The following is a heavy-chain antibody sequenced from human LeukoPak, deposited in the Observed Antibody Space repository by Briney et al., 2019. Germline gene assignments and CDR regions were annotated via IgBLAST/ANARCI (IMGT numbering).Heavy chain of an antibody. D-gene: IGHD5-18*01. CDR3: ARGSAAMINYFDY. V-gene: IGHV1-18*01. CDR2: ISVYNGNT. Sequence: ASVKVSCKASGYTFTSYGISWVRQAPGQGLEWMGWISVYNGNTKYVQKFQGRVTMTTDTSTRTAYMELRSLRSDDTAVYYCARGSAAMINYFDYWGQGTLVTVSS. J-gene: IGHJ4*02. CDR1: GYTFTSYG.